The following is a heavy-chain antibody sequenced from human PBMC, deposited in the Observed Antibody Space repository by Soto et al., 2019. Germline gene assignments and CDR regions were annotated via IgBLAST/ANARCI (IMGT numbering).Heavy chain of an antibody. V-gene: IGHV3-21*01. D-gene: IGHD5-18*01. CDR3: ARAGDLGYSYGYYFDY. Sequence: PGGSLRLSCAASGFTFSSYSMNWVRQAPGKGLEWVSSISSSSSYIYYADSVKGRFTISRDNAKNSLYLQMNSLRAEDTAVYYCARAGDLGYSYGYYFDYWGQGTLVTVS. CDR1: GFTFSSYS. J-gene: IGHJ4*02. CDR2: ISSSSSYI.